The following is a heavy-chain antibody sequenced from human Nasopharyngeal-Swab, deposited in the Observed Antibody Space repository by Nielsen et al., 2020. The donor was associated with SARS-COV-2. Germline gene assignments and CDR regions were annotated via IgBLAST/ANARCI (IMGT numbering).Heavy chain of an antibody. CDR2: MKQEGSEA. CDR1: GFSFSNFW. Sequence: GGSLRLSCAASGFSFSNFWMSWVRQAPGKGLEWVANMKQEGSEAYYLPSVRGRFTISRDDANSSLYLQMNSLRAEDTAVYYCARDGYSYAMDVWGRGTTVTVSS. J-gene: IGHJ6*02. V-gene: IGHV3-7*05. CDR3: ARDGYSYAMDV.